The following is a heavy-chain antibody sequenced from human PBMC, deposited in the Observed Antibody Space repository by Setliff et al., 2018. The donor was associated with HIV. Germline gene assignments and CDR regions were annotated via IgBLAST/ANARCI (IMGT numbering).Heavy chain of an antibody. D-gene: IGHD3-22*01. V-gene: IGHV1-69*05. CDR1: GYTFTSYY. CDR2: IIPISCTA. Sequence: VKVSCKASGYTFTSYYMHWVRQAPGQGLEWMGGIIPISCTANYAQKFWGRVTITTHESTSTAYMELGRLRSDDTAVYYCARDYYDSSGYIFFPGLPDYWGQGTLVTVSS. J-gene: IGHJ4*02. CDR3: ARDYYDSSGYIFFPGLPDY.